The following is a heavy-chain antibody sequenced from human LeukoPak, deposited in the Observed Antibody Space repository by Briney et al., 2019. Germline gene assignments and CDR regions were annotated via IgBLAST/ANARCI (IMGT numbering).Heavy chain of an antibody. D-gene: IGHD1-26*01. Sequence: GGSLRLSCAASGFTFSSYAMSWVRQAPGKGLEWVSAISGSGGSTYYADSVKGRFTISRDNSKNTLYLQMNSLRAEDTAVYHCAKRSLGASYYFDYWGQGTLVTVSS. J-gene: IGHJ4*02. CDR1: GFTFSSYA. CDR2: ISGSGGST. CDR3: AKRSLGASYYFDY. V-gene: IGHV3-23*01.